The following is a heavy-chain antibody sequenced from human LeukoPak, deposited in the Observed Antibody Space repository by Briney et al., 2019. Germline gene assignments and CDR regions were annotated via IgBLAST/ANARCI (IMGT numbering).Heavy chain of an antibody. CDR2: ISSSGSYI. V-gene: IGHV3-21*01. CDR3: AKDRTVAANRDYYMDV. J-gene: IGHJ6*03. CDR1: GFTFSSYS. Sequence: GGSLRLSCAASGFTFSSYSLNWVRLAPGKGLEWVSSISSSGSYIYYADSVKGRFTISRDNAKNSLYLQMNSLRAEDTAVYYCAKDRTVAANRDYYMDVWGKGTTVTVSS. D-gene: IGHD6-19*01.